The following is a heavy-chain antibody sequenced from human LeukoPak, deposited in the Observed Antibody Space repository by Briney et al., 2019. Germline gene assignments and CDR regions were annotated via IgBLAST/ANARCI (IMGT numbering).Heavy chain of an antibody. CDR3: ARAGYSSGWYKGYFQH. CDR2: INHSGST. V-gene: IGHV4-34*01. CDR1: GGSFSGYY. Sequence: SETLSLTYAVYGGSFSGYYWSWIRQPPGKGLEWIGEINHSGSTNYNPSLKSRFTISVDTSKNQFSLKLSSVTAADTAVYYCARAGYSSGWYKGYFQHWGQGTLVTVSS. J-gene: IGHJ1*01. D-gene: IGHD6-19*01.